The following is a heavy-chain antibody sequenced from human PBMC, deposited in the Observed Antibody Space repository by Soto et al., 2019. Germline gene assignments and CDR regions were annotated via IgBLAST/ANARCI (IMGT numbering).Heavy chain of an antibody. CDR2: IDPEGSSI. Sequence: EVQLVESGGGLVQPGGSLRLSCAASGFTFSSYWVHWVRQAPGKGLVWVSRIDPEGSSISYADSVKGRFTISRDNAKDTLYLQMNSLRAEDTAVYYCARAGWYRFDYWGQGTLVTVSS. J-gene: IGHJ4*02. V-gene: IGHV3-74*01. CDR1: GFTFSSYW. D-gene: IGHD6-13*01. CDR3: ARAGWYRFDY.